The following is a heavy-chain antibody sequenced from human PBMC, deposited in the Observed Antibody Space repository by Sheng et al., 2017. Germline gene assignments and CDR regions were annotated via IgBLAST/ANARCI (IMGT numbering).Heavy chain of an antibody. Sequence: QLQLQESGPGLVKPSETLSLTCTVSGGSISTNNYYWAWIRQPPGKGLEWIGSIFYSGSSYYNPSLKSRITISVDTSKNHFSLKVKSVTAADTAVYYCARDAITMVRGLLNPLGYYHGMDVWGQGP. CDR3: ARDAITMVRGLLNPLGYYHGMDV. CDR1: GGSISTNNYY. CDR2: IFYSGSS. V-gene: IGHV4-39*07. D-gene: IGHD3-10*01. J-gene: IGHJ6*02.